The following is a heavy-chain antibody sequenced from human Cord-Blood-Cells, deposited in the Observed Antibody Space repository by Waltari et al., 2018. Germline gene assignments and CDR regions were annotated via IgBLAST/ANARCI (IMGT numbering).Heavy chain of an antibody. Sequence: QVQLVQSGAEVKKPGSSVKVSGKASGGSFSRYAIRWLRKAPGPRLEWMGGIIPIFGTANYAQKCQGRVTITADESTSTAYMELSSLRSEDTAVYYCARAIAAAGSGWGYWGQGTLVTVSS. CDR1: GGSFSRYA. CDR2: IIPIFGTA. D-gene: IGHD6-13*01. J-gene: IGHJ4*02. CDR3: ARAIAAAGSGWGY. V-gene: IGHV1-69*01.